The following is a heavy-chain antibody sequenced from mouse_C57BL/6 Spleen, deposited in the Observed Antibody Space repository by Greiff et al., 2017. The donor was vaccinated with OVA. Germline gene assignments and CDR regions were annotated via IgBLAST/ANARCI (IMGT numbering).Heavy chain of an antibody. CDR2: IYPGDGDT. J-gene: IGHJ2*01. Sequence: QVQLKESGAELVKPGASVKISCKASGYAFSSYWMNWVKQRPGQGLEWIGQIYPGDGDTNYNGKFKGKATLTADKSSSTAYMQLSSLTSEDSAVYVCAGSDYGSSCDFDYWGQGTTLTVSS. V-gene: IGHV1-80*01. CDR1: GYAFSSYW. CDR3: AGSDYGSSCDFDY. D-gene: IGHD1-1*01.